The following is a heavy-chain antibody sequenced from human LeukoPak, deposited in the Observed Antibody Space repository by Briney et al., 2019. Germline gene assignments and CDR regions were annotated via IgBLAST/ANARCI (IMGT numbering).Heavy chain of an antibody. CDR1: GGSISSSTYF. CDR2: IFYSGST. J-gene: IGHJ4*02. Sequence: SETLSLTCTISGGSISSSTYFWGWIRQPPGKGLEWIGSIFYSGSTYYNPSLKSRVTISVDTSKNQFSLKLSSVTAADTAVYYCARVIRTLRYFDYWGQGTLVTVSS. CDR3: ARVIRTLRYFDY. V-gene: IGHV4-39*07. D-gene: IGHD2-21*01.